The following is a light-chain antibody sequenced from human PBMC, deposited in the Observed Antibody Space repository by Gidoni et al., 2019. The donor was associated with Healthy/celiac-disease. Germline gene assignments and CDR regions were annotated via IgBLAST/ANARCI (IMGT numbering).Light chain of an antibody. Sequence: DIVMTQSPLSLPVTPGEPASISCRSSQSLLHSSGRNYLDWYLQKPGQSPQVLIYSGYNRASGVPDRLSGSGSGTDFTLKISRVEAEDVGVYYCMQGLQTPYTFGQGTKLEIK. CDR1: QSLLHSSGRNY. CDR2: SGY. J-gene: IGKJ2*01. CDR3: MQGLQTPYT. V-gene: IGKV2-28*01.